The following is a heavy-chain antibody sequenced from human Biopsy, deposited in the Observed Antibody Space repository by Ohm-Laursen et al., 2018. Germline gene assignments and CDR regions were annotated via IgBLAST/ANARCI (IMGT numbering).Heavy chain of an antibody. CDR3: ATGDNSNQSPI. CDR1: GFTFNNYG. CDR2: IFYDGSNT. D-gene: IGHD6-13*01. Sequence: SLRLSCAASGFTFNNYGMQWVRQAPGKGLEWVAFIFYDGSNTYYADSVKGRFTISRDNSRDTLYLQMSSLRAEDTAVYYCATGDNSNQSPIWGRGVLVTVSS. J-gene: IGHJ4*02. V-gene: IGHV3-30*03.